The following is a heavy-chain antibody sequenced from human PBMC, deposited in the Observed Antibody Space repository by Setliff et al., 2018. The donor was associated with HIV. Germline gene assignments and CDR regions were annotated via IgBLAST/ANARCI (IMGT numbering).Heavy chain of an antibody. D-gene: IGHD3-10*01. CDR3: AAQGVL. CDR2: IKPDGSSK. CDR1: GFTFSTFW. J-gene: IGHJ4*02. Sequence: PGGSLRLSCAASGFTFSTFWMGWVRQAPGKGREWVAHIKPDGSSKKDVDSVKGRFTISRDNAKDSVHLQMNSLRVEDTAVDFCAAQGVLWGQGTRVTVSS. V-gene: IGHV3-7*01.